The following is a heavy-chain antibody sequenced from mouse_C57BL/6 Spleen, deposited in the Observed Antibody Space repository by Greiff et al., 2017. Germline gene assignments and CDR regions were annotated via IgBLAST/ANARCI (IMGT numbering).Heavy chain of an antibody. CDR1: GYTFTSYW. Sequence: QVQLQQPGAELVKPGASVKLSCKASGYTFTSYWMHWVKQRPGQGLEWIGMIHPNSGSTNYNEKFKSKATLTVDKSSSTAYMQLSSLTSQDSAVYYCASTTVVATDPFAYWGQETLVTVSA. CDR3: ASTTVVATDPFAY. V-gene: IGHV1-64*01. D-gene: IGHD1-1*01. CDR2: IHPNSGST. J-gene: IGHJ3*01.